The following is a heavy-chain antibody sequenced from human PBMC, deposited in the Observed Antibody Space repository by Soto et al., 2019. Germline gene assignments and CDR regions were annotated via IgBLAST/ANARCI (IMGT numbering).Heavy chain of an antibody. CDR1: GYTFTGYY. CDR2: INPNTGGV. CDR3: ARGGSSWYGKPFSYSGMDV. Sequence: QVQLVQSGAEVKKPGASVRVSCKASGYTFTGYYLHWVRQAPGQGLERMGWINPNTGGVNYAQKFLGRVTMTRDTSISTAYMDLSRLKSDDTAVYYCARGGSSWYGKPFSYSGMDVWGQGTTVTVSS. V-gene: IGHV1-2*02. D-gene: IGHD6-13*01. J-gene: IGHJ6*02.